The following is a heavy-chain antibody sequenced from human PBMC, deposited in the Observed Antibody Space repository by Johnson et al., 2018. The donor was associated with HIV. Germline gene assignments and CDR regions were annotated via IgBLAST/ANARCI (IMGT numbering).Heavy chain of an antibody. J-gene: IGHJ3*02. CDR3: ASLLYYYDSCGYLRDI. V-gene: IGHV3-30-3*01. Sequence: QVQLVESGGGVVQPGRSLRLSCAASGFTFSSYAMHWVRQAPGKGLEWVAVISYDGSNKYYEDSVKGRFTISRDNSKNTLYLQMNSLRAEDKAVYYCASLLYYYDSCGYLRDIWGQGTMVTVSS. CDR2: ISYDGSNK. CDR1: GFTFSSYA. D-gene: IGHD3-22*01.